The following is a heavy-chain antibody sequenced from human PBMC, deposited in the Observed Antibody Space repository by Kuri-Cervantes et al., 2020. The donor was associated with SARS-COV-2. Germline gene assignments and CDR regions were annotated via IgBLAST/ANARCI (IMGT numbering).Heavy chain of an antibody. CDR2: ISAYNGNT. J-gene: IGHJ4*02. D-gene: IGHD3-22*01. V-gene: IGHV1-18*04. Sequence: ASVKVSCKASGYTFTGYYMHWVRQAPGQGLEWMGWISAYNGNTNYAQKLQGRVTMTTVTSTSTAYMELRSLRSDDTAVYYCARHNYYDSSGTFDYWGQGTLVTVSS. CDR1: GYTFTGYY. CDR3: ARHNYYDSSGTFDY.